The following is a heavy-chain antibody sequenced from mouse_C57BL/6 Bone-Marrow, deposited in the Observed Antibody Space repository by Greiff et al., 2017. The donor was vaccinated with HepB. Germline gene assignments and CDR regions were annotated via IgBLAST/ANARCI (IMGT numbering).Heavy chain of an antibody. CDR3: ARPGLGRRGAWFAY. V-gene: IGHV5-17*01. CDR2: ISSGSSTI. J-gene: IGHJ3*01. Sequence: EVKLVESGGGLVKPGGSLKLSCAASGFTFSDYGMHWVRQAPEKGLEWVAYISSGSSTIYYADTVKGRFTISRDNAKNTLFLQMTSLRSEDTAMYYCARPGLGRRGAWFAYWGQGTLVTVSA. CDR1: GFTFSDYG. D-gene: IGHD4-1*01.